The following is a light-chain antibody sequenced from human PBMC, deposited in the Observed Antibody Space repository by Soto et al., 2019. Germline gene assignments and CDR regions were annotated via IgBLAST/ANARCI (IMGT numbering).Light chain of an antibody. CDR1: QSVGSN. CDR2: GAS. CDR3: QQYENWPRT. J-gene: IGKJ1*01. V-gene: IGKV3-15*01. Sequence: EIVMTQPPATLSVSPGERATLSCRASQSVGSNLAWYQQKPGQAPRLLIYGASTRATGIPARFSGSGSGTEFTLTISSLQSEDFAVYYCQQYENWPRTFGQGTKVDIK.